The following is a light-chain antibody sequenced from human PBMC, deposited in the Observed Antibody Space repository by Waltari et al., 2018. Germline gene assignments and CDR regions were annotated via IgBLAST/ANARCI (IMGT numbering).Light chain of an antibody. V-gene: IGLV1-47*01. CDR3: ATWDDRLSDYV. J-gene: IGLJ1*01. CDR2: RNN. Sequence: QSVLTQPPPASGTPGQTVIIPCSGSSSNIGSNYRYWYQQLPGTAPKLLIYRNNQSPSGVPDRFSGSKSGTSSSLAISGLRSEDEADYYCATWDDRLSDYVFGTGTKVTAL. CDR1: SSNIGSNY.